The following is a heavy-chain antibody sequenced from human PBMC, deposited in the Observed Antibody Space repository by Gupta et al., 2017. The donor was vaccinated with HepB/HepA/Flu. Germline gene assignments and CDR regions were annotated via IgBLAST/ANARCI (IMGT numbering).Heavy chain of an antibody. V-gene: IGHV4-59*01. J-gene: IGHJ4*02. CDR3: ARAYSYDGSGFYQFDF. CDR2: IYDTGST. Sequence: QVQLQESGPGLVKPSETLSLSCTVSGGSISSDYWSWIRQPPGEGLEWIGYIYDTGSTNYNPSLKSRLTISIDTSKNQFSLSLNSVTAADTAVYYCARAYSYDGSGFYQFDFWGQGTLVTVSS. CDR1: GGSISSDY. D-gene: IGHD3-22*01.